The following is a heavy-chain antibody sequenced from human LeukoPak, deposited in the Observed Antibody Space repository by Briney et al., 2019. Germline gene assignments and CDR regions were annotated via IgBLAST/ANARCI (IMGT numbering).Heavy chain of an antibody. CDR1: GFPFIKAW. V-gene: IGHV3-11*04. CDR2: ISSSGSTI. D-gene: IGHD2/OR15-2a*01. J-gene: IGHJ4*02. CDR3: ARSTTRDHFDY. Sequence: GGSLRLSCAGSGFPFIKAWMSWVRQAPGKGLEWVSYISSSGSTIYYADSVKGRFTISRDNAKNSLYLQMNSLRAEDTAVYYCARSTTRDHFDYWGQGTLVTVSS.